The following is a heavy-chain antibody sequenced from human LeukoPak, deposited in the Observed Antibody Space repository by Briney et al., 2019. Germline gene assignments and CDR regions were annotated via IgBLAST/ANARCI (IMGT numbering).Heavy chain of an antibody. V-gene: IGHV1-46*01. J-gene: IGHJ4*02. Sequence: GASVKVSCKASGYTFTSYYMHWVRQAPGQGLEWMGIINPSGGSTSYAQKFQGRVTMTRDMSTSTVYMELNSLRTEDTAVYYCAKDVAYTFDYWGQGTLVTVSS. CDR1: GYTFTSYY. CDR3: AKDVAYTFDY. CDR2: INPSGGST. D-gene: IGHD3-16*01.